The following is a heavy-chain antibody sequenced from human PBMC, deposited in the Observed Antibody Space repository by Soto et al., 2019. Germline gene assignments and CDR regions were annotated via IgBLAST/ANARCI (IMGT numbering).Heavy chain of an antibody. CDR1: GGTFSTYG. D-gene: IGHD1-26*01. CDR2: IIPISGTI. V-gene: IGHV1-69*13. J-gene: IGHJ3*01. CDR3: GSRERVAAFDV. Sequence: SVKVSCKASGGTFSTYGITWVRQASGQGLEWMGGIIPISGTIKFAQKFQGRLTITPDESSSTVYMELSSLTSEDTAVYYCGSRERVAAFDVCGQGTVVTV.